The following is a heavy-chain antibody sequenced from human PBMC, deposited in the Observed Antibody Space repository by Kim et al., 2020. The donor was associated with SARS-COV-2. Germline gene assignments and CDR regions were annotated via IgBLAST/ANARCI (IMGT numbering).Heavy chain of an antibody. J-gene: IGHJ4*02. CDR1: GGSFSGYY. V-gene: IGHV4-34*01. Sequence: SETLSLTCAVYGGSFSGYYWSWIRQPPGKGLEWIGEINHSGSTNYNPSLKSRVTISVDTSKNQFSLKLSSVTAADTAVYYCAREGMSRVPPSVVPAAGEGFDYWGQGTLVTVSS. D-gene: IGHD2-2*01. CDR2: INHSGST. CDR3: AREGMSRVPPSVVPAAGEGFDY.